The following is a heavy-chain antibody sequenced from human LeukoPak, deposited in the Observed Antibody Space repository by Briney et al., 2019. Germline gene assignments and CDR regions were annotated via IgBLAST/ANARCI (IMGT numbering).Heavy chain of an antibody. CDR1: GGSISSYY. CDR2: ISSSGSTI. CDR3: ARARVVPAAHYYFDY. J-gene: IGHJ4*02. V-gene: IGHV3-11*04. D-gene: IGHD2-2*01. Sequence: LSLTCTVSGGSISSYYWSWIRQAPGKGLEWVSYISSSGSTIYYADSVKGRFTISRDNAKNSLYLQMNSLRAEDTAVYYCARARVVPAAHYYFDYWGQGTLVTVSS.